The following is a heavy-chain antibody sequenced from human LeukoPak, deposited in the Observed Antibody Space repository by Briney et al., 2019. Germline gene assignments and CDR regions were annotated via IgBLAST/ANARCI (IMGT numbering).Heavy chain of an antibody. Sequence: SETLSLTCCVSGGPITSSYWTWLRQPPGKGLGWIGYIYTSGSTSYNPSLKSRATISLDASKNQFSLRLSSVTAADTAIYYCARGVYSGNFAGHRFDLWGQGSLVTVSS. CDR3: ARGVYSGNFAGHRFDL. CDR2: IYTSGST. CDR1: GGPITSSY. D-gene: IGHD1-26*01. V-gene: IGHV4-4*09. J-gene: IGHJ4*02.